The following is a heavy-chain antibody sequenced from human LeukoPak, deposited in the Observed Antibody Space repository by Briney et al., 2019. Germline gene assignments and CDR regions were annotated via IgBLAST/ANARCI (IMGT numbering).Heavy chain of an antibody. CDR2: ISHDGSQT. Sequence: HPGGSLRLSCAASGFTFSSHCMNWARQAPGKGLEWVAAISHDGSQTFYADSVKGRFTISRDNPRNTLFLQMNSLRTEDTAVYYCAKFRSYYVDYWGQGTQVMVSS. J-gene: IGHJ4*02. V-gene: IGHV3-30*18. D-gene: IGHD3-10*02. CDR3: AKFRSYYVDY. CDR1: GFTFSSHC.